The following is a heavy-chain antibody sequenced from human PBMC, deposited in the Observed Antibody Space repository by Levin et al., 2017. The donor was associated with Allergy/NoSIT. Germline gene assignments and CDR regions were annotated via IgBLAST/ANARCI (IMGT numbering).Heavy chain of an antibody. D-gene: IGHD3-16*02. Sequence: GESLKISCAASGFTFSSYGMHWVRQAPGKGLEWVAVISYDGSNKYYADSVKGRFTISRDNSKNTLYLQMNSLRPEDTAVYYCAKDQHRGQQLSYYYGLDVWGQGTTVTVSS. J-gene: IGHJ6*02. CDR2: ISYDGSNK. CDR3: AKDQHRGQQLSYYYGLDV. V-gene: IGHV3-30*18. CDR1: GFTFSSYG.